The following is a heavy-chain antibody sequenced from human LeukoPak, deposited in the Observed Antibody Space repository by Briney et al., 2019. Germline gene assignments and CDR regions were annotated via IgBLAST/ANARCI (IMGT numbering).Heavy chain of an antibody. D-gene: IGHD5-24*01. J-gene: IGHJ4*02. CDR1: GFTFSTSW. Sequence: GGSLRLSCAASGFTFSTSWMTWVRQAPGKGLDWLGNINPDGSRINYVDSVKGRFTFSRDNAKNSLFLQMNSLRAEDTAVYYCARDSRWLQRGFDYWGQGTLVTVSS. CDR2: INPDGSRI. V-gene: IGHV3-7*01. CDR3: ARDSRWLQRGFDY.